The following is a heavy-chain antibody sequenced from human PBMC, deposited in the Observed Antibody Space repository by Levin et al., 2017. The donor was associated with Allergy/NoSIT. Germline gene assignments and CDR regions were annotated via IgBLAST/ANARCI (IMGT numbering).Heavy chain of an antibody. CDR3: ARFVVTPVSYFYMDG. J-gene: IGHJ6*03. CDR1: GYTFKNYG. V-gene: IGHV1-18*01. CDR2: ISTHNGNT. D-gene: IGHD2-2*01. Sequence: ASVKVSCKASGYTFKNYGISWVRQAPGQGLEWMGWISTHNGNTNYAQSFQGRVTMTTDTSTSTADMELRSLISDDTAVDYCARFVVTPVSYFYMDGWGKGTTVTASS.